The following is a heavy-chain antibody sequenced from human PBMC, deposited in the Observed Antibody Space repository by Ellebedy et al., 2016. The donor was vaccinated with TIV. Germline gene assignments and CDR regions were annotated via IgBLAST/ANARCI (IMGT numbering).Heavy chain of an antibody. D-gene: IGHD2-2*01. J-gene: IGHJ6*03. CDR3: ARDQAYCSSTSCYAVLYYYYMDV. Sequence: SVKVSXKTSRGTFSSYAISWVRQAPGQGLEWMGGIIPIFGTANYAQKLQGRVTMTTDTSTSTAYMELRSLRSDDTAVYYCARDQAYCSSTSCYAVLYYYYMDVWGKGTTVTVSS. CDR2: IIPIFGTA. V-gene: IGHV1-69*05. CDR1: RGTFSSYA.